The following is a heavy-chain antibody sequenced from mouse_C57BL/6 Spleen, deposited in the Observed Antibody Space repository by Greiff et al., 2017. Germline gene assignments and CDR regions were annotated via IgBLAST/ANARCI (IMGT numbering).Heavy chain of an antibody. J-gene: IGHJ3*01. Sequence: EVQLQQSGPELVKPGASVKISCKASGYTFTDYYMNWVKQSHGQSLEWIGDINPNNGGTSYNQKFKGKATLTVDKSSSTAYMELRSLTAEDSAVDYCARLYDGYFPGFAYWGQGTLVTVSA. CDR1: GYTFTDYY. CDR2: INPNNGGT. V-gene: IGHV1-26*01. CDR3: ARLYDGYFPGFAY. D-gene: IGHD2-3*01.